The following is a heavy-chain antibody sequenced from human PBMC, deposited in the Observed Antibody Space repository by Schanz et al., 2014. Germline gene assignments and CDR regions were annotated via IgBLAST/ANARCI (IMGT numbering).Heavy chain of an antibody. CDR2: IKQDGSEK. V-gene: IGHV3-7*01. J-gene: IGHJ4*02. CDR1: GFTVSSHY. D-gene: IGHD7-27*01. Sequence: VQLVESGGGVVQPGGSLRLSCAASGFTVSSHYMSWVRQAPGEGLEWVANIKQDGSEKYYVDSVKGRFTISRDNAKNSLYLQMNSLRPEDTAVYYCAKYGGELGVSFEYWGQGTLVTVSS. CDR3: AKYGGELGVSFEY.